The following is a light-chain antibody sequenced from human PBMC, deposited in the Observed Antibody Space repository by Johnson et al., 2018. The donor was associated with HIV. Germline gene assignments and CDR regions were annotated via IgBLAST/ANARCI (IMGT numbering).Light chain of an antibody. J-gene: IGLJ1*01. CDR2: DNN. CDR1: SSNIGNNY. CDR3: GTWDSSLSQGV. Sequence: QSVLTQPPSVSAAPGQKVTISCSGSSSNIGNNYVSWYQQLPGTAPKFLIYDNNKRPSGIPDRFSGSKSGTSATLGITGLQTGDEAVYYCGTWDSSLSQGVFGTGTKVTDL. V-gene: IGLV1-51*01.